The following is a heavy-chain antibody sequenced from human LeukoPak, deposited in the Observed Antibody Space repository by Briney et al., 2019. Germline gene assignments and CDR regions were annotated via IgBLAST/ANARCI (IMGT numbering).Heavy chain of an antibody. Sequence: GGSLRLSCAASGFTFSSYGMNWVRQAPGKGLEWVAFIRYDGRDKYYADSVKGRFTISRDNSKNTLYLQMNSLRAEDTAVYYCAREIGSIVVVPAALDYWGQGTLVTVSS. V-gene: IGHV3-30*02. CDR2: IRYDGRDK. J-gene: IGHJ4*02. D-gene: IGHD2-2*01. CDR3: AREIGSIVVVPAALDY. CDR1: GFTFSSYG.